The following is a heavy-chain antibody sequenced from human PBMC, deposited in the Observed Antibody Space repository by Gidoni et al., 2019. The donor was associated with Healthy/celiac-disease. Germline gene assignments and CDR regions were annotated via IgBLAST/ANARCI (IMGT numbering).Heavy chain of an antibody. D-gene: IGHD3-22*01. CDR3: AREAPPPYYYDSSGSGRYFDY. CDR1: GFTFSAHY. CDR2: TRNKANSYTT. V-gene: IGHV3-72*01. J-gene: IGHJ4*02. Sequence: EVQLVESGGGLVQPGGSLRLSCAASGFTFSAHYMDWVRQAPGKGLEWVGRTRNKANSYTTEYAAAVKGRFTISRDDSKNSLYLQMNSLKTEDTAVYYCAREAPPPYYYDSSGSGRYFDYWGQGTLVTVSS.